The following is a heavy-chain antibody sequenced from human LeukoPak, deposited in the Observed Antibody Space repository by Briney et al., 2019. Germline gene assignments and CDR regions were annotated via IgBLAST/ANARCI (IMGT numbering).Heavy chain of an antibody. D-gene: IGHD3-22*01. J-gene: IGHJ3*02. CDR1: GFTFSSYA. CDR3: AKDYYDSSGYPWEDAFDI. V-gene: IGHV3-23*01. CDR2: ISGSGGST. Sequence: GGSLRLSCAASGFTFSSYAMSWVRQAPGKGLEWVSAISGSGGSTYYADSVKGRFTISRDNSKNTLYLQMNSLRAEDTAVYYCAKDYYDSSGYPWEDAFDIWGQGTMVTVSS.